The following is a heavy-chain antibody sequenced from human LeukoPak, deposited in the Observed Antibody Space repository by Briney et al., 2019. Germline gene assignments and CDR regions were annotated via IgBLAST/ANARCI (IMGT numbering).Heavy chain of an antibody. CDR2: IKSKTDGGTT. CDR1: GFTFSNAW. V-gene: IGHV3-15*01. CDR3: TTAPFVVVTAILEYFQH. D-gene: IGHD2-21*02. Sequence: GGSLRLSCAASGFTFSNAWMSWVRQAPGKGLEWVGRIKSKTDGGTTDYAAPVKGRFTISRDDSKNTLYLQMNSLKTEDTAVYYCTTAPFVVVTAILEYFQHWGQGTLVTVSS. J-gene: IGHJ1*01.